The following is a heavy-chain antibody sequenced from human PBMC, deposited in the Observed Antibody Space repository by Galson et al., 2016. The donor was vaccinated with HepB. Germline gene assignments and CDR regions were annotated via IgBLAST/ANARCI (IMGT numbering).Heavy chain of an antibody. CDR3: ARRLTGAGTFDY. D-gene: IGHD6-19*01. J-gene: IGHJ4*02. CDR1: GGSLNHYF. CDR2: IYYSGST. Sequence: SETLSLTCTVSGGSLNHYFWGWIRQPPGKRLEWIGSIYYSGSTYNSPSLKSRATMSVDTSKNQFSLKLSSVTAADTAVYYCARRLTGAGTFDYWGQGTLVTVSS. V-gene: IGHV4-39*01.